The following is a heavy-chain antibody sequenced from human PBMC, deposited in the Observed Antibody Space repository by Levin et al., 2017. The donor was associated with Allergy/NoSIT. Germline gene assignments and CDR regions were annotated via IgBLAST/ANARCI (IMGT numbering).Heavy chain of an antibody. CDR1: GFTFSSYW. CDR2: IKQDGSEK. V-gene: IGHV3-7*03. CDR3: AKDSSISWFDY. D-gene: IGHD6-6*01. J-gene: IGHJ4*02. Sequence: GGSLRLSCAASGFTFSSYWMSWVRQAPGKGLEWVANIKQDGSEKYYVDSVKGRFTISRDNAKNSVYLQMNSLRVEDTAVYYCAKDSSISWFDYWGQGTLVTVSS.